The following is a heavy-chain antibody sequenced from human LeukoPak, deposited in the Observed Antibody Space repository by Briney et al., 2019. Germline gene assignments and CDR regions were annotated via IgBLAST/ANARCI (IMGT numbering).Heavy chain of an antibody. V-gene: IGHV1-69*13. D-gene: IGHD1-26*01. Sequence: SVKVSCKASGXXVSXYAISWVXXXPXQXXXWMGGIIPILGTSNYAQKFQDRLTITADESTSTAYLELNSLTSADTAVXYCAREVSGTYCDYWGQGSLVTVSS. CDR3: AREVSGTYCDY. CDR2: IIPILGTS. CDR1: GXXVSXYA. J-gene: IGHJ4*02.